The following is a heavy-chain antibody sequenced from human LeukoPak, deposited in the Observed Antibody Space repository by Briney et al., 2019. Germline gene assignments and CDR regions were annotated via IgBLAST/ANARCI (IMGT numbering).Heavy chain of an antibody. V-gene: IGHV4-59*08. Sequence: SETLSLTCSVSGGSINGYSWAWIRQPPGMRLEWVGHISYTGTTNYNPSLTTRVAISVDTSKNQFSLKLTSVTAADTGMYFCARLGGNWNSPGRDYWGQGTLVTVSS. J-gene: IGHJ4*02. D-gene: IGHD3-10*01. CDR2: ISYTGTT. CDR3: ARLGGNWNSPGRDY. CDR1: GGSINGYS.